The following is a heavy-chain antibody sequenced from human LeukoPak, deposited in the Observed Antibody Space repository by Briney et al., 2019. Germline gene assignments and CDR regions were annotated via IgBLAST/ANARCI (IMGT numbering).Heavy chain of an antibody. CDR2: INPYNGNT. CDR1: GYTFNSYG. J-gene: IGHJ6*03. CDR3: ARSVLMVYARSYYYYYMDV. D-gene: IGHD2-8*01. Sequence: GESLKISCKTSGYTFNSYGISWVRQAPGQGLAWMGWINPYNGNTNYAQNLQGRVTMTTDTSTSTAYMELRSLRSDDTAVYYCARSVLMVYARSYYYYYMDVWGKGTTVTVSS. V-gene: IGHV1-18*01.